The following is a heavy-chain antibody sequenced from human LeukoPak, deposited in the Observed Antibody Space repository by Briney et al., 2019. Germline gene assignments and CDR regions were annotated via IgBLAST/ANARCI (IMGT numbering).Heavy chain of an antibody. CDR2: ISSSSNFI. V-gene: IGHV3-21*01. CDR3: ARVVIGGWFDP. CDR1: GFTFTTFR. D-gene: IGHD3-16*01. J-gene: IGHJ5*02. Sequence: GGSLRLSCAASGFTFTTFRMTWVRQAPGKGLEWVSTISSSSNFIYYADSVKGRFTTSRDNARNSMYLQMSSLRVEDTAVYYCARVVIGGWFDPWGQGTLVTVSS.